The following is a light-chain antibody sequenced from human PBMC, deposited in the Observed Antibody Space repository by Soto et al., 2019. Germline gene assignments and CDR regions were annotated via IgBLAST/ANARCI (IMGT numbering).Light chain of an antibody. CDR2: LAS. V-gene: IGKV3-20*01. CDR1: QSVSSSN. J-gene: IGKJ2*01. Sequence: EIVLTQSPGILSLSPGEGATLSCRASQSVSSSNLAWYQQKPGQAPRLLIYLASSRATGIPDRFSGSGFGTDFTLTISRLEPEDFAVYHCQQYGSLPYTFGQGTKVDIK. CDR3: QQYGSLPYT.